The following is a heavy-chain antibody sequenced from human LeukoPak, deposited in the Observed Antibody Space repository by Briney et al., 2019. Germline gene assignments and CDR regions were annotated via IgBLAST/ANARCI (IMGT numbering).Heavy chain of an antibody. D-gene: IGHD5-18*01. CDR2: IYDDNT. Sequence: GGSLRLSCAASGFTVSAYAMAWVRQAPGKGPEWVSTIYDDNTYYADSVKGRFAISTDNSKNTLYLQMNSLRVEDTAVYFCAKQSSWIQLTYFDYWGQGTLVTVSS. CDR3: AKQSSWIQLTYFDY. CDR1: GFTVSAYA. J-gene: IGHJ4*02. V-gene: IGHV3-23*01.